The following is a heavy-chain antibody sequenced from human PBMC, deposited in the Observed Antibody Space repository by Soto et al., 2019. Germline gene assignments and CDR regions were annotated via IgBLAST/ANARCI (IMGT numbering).Heavy chain of an antibody. Sequence: SETLSLTCTVSGGSISSYYWSWIRQPPGKGLEWIGYIYYSGSTYYNPSLKSRVTISVDTSKNQFSLTLSSVTAADTAVYYCARGQRSSFYFYLPLDVWGQGTTVTVSS. CDR1: GGSISSYY. CDR2: IYYSGST. J-gene: IGHJ6*02. V-gene: IGHV4-59*08. CDR3: ARGQRSSFYFYLPLDV. D-gene: IGHD1-26*01.